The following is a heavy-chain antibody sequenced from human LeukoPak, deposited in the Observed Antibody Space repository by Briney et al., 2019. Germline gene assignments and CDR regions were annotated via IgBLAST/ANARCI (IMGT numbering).Heavy chain of an antibody. D-gene: IGHD3-10*01. V-gene: IGHV1-18*04. CDR3: ARDPGGLDV. J-gene: IGHJ6*04. Sequence: ASVKLSCNGSVYTFSSYGISWVRHPPGQGHERMGWISAYNSKTNYAQKLQGRVTMTTDTSTSTAYMELSTLRSDDTVVYYCARDPGGLDVWGKGTTVTVSS. CDR1: VYTFSSYG. CDR2: ISAYNSKT.